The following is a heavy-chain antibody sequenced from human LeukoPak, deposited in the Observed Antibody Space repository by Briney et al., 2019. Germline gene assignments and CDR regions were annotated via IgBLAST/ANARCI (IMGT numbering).Heavy chain of an antibody. J-gene: IGHJ4*02. CDR1: GYTLTELS. CDR3: LAGATLTFDY. Sequence: ASVTVSCKVSGYTLTELSMHWVRQAPGKGLEWMGGFDPEDGETIYAQKFQGRVTMTEDTSTDTAYMELSSLRSEDTAVYYCLAGATLTFDYWGQGTLVTVSS. D-gene: IGHD1-26*01. CDR2: FDPEDGET. V-gene: IGHV1-24*01.